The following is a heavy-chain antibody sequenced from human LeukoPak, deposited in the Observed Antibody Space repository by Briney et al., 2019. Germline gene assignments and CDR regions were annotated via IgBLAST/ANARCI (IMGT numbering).Heavy chain of an antibody. CDR3: ARLGLGSSMFYYSYYMDV. V-gene: IGHV4-59*01. CDR2: IYYSGST. CDR1: GGSISSYY. D-gene: IGHD3/OR15-3a*01. Sequence: SETLSLTCTVSGGSISSYYWSWIRQPPGKGLEWIGYIYYSGSTNYNPSLKSRVTISVDTSKNQFSLKLSSVTAADTAVYYCARLGLGSSMFYYSYYMDVWGKGTTVTVSS. J-gene: IGHJ6*03.